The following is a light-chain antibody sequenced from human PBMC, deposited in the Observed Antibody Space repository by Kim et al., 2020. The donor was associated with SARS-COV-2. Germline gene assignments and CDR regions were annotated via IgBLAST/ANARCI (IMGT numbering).Light chain of an antibody. J-gene: IGKJ1*01. Sequence: SPGESASLSCRASETVSSGYLAWYQQKPGQAPRLLIYSASSRATGIPDRFSGSGSGTDFTLTISSLEPEDFAVYYCQQYDSSRWTFGQGTKVDIK. CDR3: QQYDSSRWT. CDR2: SAS. CDR1: ETVSSGY. V-gene: IGKV3-20*01.